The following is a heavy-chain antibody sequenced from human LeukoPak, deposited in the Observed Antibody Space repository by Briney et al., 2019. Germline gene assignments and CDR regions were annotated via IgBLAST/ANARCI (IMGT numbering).Heavy chain of an antibody. Sequence: PGGSLRLSCEASGFTFSSYWMSWVRQAPGKGLEWVANIKQDGSEKYYVDSVKGRFTISRDNAKNSLYLQMNSLRAEDTAVYHCARGELLPDWGQGTLVTVSS. CDR2: IKQDGSEK. CDR1: GFTFSSYW. CDR3: ARGELLPD. J-gene: IGHJ4*02. D-gene: IGHD1-26*01. V-gene: IGHV3-7*01.